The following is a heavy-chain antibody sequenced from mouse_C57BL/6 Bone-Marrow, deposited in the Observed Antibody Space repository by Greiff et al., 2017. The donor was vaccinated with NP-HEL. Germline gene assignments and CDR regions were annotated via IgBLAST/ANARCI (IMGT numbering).Heavy chain of an antibody. D-gene: IGHD1-1*01. CDR3: ARGMDITTVVATKDY. CDR2: INPNNGGT. J-gene: IGHJ2*01. Sequence: EVQLQQSGPELVKPGASVKISCKASGYTFTDYYMNWVKQSHGKSLEWIGDINPNNGGTSYNQKFKGKATLTVDKSSSTAYMELRSLTSEDSAVYYCARGMDITTVVATKDYWGQGTTLTVSS. V-gene: IGHV1-26*01. CDR1: GYTFTDYY.